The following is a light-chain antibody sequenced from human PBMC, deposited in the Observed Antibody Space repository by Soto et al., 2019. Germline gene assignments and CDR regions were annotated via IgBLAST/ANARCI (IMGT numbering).Light chain of an antibody. CDR1: QSVTNDY. CDR3: QQSFRSRT. J-gene: IGKJ1*01. V-gene: IGKV3-20*01. CDR2: GAS. Sequence: EIVLTQSPGSLSLSPGERAALSCRASQSVTNDYLAWYQQKFGQAPRLLIYGASSRATGIPDRFSGSGSGTDFTLTISSLQPEDFATFYCQQSFRSRTFGQGTKVDIK.